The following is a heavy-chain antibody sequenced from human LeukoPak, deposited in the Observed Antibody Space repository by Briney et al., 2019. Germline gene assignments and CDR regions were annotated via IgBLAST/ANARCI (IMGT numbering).Heavy chain of an antibody. CDR2: IYYSGST. CDR3: ARDRGDSSGWYGLTGRGSHYYGMDV. Sequence: PSETLSLTCTVSGGSISSYYWSWIRQPPGKGLEWIGYIYYSGSTNYNPSLKSRVTISVDTSKNQFSLKLSSVTAADTAVYYCARDRGDSSGWYGLTGRGSHYYGMDVWGQGTTVTVSS. D-gene: IGHD6-19*01. CDR1: GGSISSYY. J-gene: IGHJ6*02. V-gene: IGHV4-59*01.